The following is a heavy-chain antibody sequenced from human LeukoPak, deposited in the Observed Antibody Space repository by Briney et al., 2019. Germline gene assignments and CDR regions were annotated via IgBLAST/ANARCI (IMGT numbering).Heavy chain of an antibody. D-gene: IGHD5-12*01. CDR3: ARIGYSGYDFHFDY. V-gene: IGHV1-46*01. CDR1: GYTFTSYY. J-gene: IGHJ4*02. Sequence: GASVKVSCKASGYTFTSYYMHWVRQAPGQGLEWMGIINPSGGSTSYAQKFQGRVTITADESTSTAYMELGSLRSEDTAVYYCARIGYSGYDFHFDYWGQGTLVTVSS. CDR2: INPSGGST.